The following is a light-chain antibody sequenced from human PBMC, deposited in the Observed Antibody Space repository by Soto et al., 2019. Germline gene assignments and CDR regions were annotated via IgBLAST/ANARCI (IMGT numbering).Light chain of an antibody. Sequence: VLTQSPAALSVSPGGRATRSSRASQSVSTYLAWYQQKPGQAPRLLTYDASNRATGIPARFSGSGSATDFTLTISRLEPEDFAVYYCQQRSSWITFGQGTRLEI. J-gene: IGKJ5*01. CDR2: DAS. V-gene: IGKV3-11*01. CDR3: QQRSSWIT. CDR1: QSVSTY.